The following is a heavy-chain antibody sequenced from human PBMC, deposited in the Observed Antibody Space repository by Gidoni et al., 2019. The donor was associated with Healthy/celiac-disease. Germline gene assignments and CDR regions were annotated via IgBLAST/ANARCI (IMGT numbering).Heavy chain of an antibody. J-gene: IGHJ5*02. CDR1: GFPFSNAW. Sequence: EVQLVESGGGLVKPGGSLRLSCAASGFPFSNAWMNWVRQAPGKGLEGGGRIKSKTDGGTTDYAAPVKGRFTISRDDSKNTLYLQMNSLKTEDTAVYYCTTLTNIVLVPAWGQGTLVTVSS. V-gene: IGHV3-15*07. CDR2: IKSKTDGGTT. CDR3: TTLTNIVLVPA. D-gene: IGHD2-2*01.